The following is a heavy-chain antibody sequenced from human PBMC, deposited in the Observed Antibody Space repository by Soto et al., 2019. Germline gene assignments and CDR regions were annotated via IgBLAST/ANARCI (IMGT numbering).Heavy chain of an antibody. V-gene: IGHV1-18*01. CDR1: GYTFTSYG. D-gene: IGHD2-15*01. Sequence: QVQLVQSGAEVKKPGASVKVSCKASGYTFTSYGISWVRQAPGQGLEWMGWISAYNGNTNYAQKLQGRVTMTTDTSTSTAYMELRSLRSDVTAVYCCARDGARYCSGSSCLQIAYWGQGTLVTVSS. J-gene: IGHJ4*02. CDR3: ARDGARYCSGSSCLQIAY. CDR2: ISAYNGNT.